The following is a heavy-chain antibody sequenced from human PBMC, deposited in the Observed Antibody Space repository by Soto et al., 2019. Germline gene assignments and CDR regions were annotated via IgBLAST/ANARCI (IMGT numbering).Heavy chain of an antibody. D-gene: IGHD6-13*01. CDR2: INHSGNT. J-gene: IGHJ4*02. Sequence: QVQLQQWGAGLLKPSETLSLTCAVYGGSFSGYYWSWIRQPPGKGLEWIGEINHSGNTNYNPSLKSRVTISVDTSKNQLFLNLSSVTAADTAMYYCARLHVRGRTIPGAAEFWGQGTLVTVSS. CDR1: GGSFSGYY. CDR3: ARLHVRGRTIPGAAEF. V-gene: IGHV4-34*01.